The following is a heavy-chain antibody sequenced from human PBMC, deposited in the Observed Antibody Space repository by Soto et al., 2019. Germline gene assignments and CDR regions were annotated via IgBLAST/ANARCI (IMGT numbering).Heavy chain of an antibody. Sequence: ASVKVSCKASGYTFTSYGISWVRQAPGQGLEWMGWISAYNGNTNYAQKLQGRVTMTTDTSTSTAYMELRSLRSVDTAVDSCETRPMVVVPQNFVYWGQGPLVTVSS. D-gene: IGHD3-22*01. CDR3: ETRPMVVVPQNFVY. J-gene: IGHJ4*02. CDR2: ISAYNGNT. CDR1: GYTFTSYG. V-gene: IGHV1-18*04.